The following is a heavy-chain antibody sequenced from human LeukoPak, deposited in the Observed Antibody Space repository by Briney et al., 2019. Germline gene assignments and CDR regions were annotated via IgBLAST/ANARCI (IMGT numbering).Heavy chain of an antibody. Sequence: GGSLRLSCAASGFAVSSNYMSWVRQAPGKGLEWVSVIYSGGDTFYADSVKGRFTISRDNSKNTLYFQMNSLRVEDTAVYYCARAVRGYSYILEHWGQGTLVTVSS. CDR2: IYSGGDT. CDR1: GFAVSSNY. CDR3: ARAVRGYSYILEH. D-gene: IGHD5-18*01. V-gene: IGHV3-53*01. J-gene: IGHJ4*02.